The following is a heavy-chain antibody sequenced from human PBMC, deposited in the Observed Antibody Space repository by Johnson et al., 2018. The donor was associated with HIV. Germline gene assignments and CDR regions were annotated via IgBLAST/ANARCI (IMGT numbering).Heavy chain of an antibody. CDR2: ISYDGSNK. CDR3: ARDGRDLVTRGAFDI. D-gene: IGHD5-18*01. J-gene: IGHJ3*02. CDR1: GFTFSSYA. V-gene: IGHV3-30*14. Sequence: QVQLVESGGGVVQPGRSLRLSCAASGFTFSSYAMHWVRQAPGKGLEWVAVISYDGSNKYYADSVKGRFTISRDNSNNMVYLQMDSLRPEDTAVYYCARDGRDLVTRGAFDIWGQGTVVTVSS.